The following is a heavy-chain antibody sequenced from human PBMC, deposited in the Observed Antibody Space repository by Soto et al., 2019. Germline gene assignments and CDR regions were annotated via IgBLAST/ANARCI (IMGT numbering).Heavy chain of an antibody. J-gene: IGHJ1*01. V-gene: IGHV3-48*02. Sequence: VGSLRLSCAASGFTFSSYSMNWVRQAPGKGLEWVSYISSSSSTIYYADSVKGRFTISRDNAKNSLYLQMNSLRDEDTAVYYCASGGYSSSWYRPAEYFQHWGQGTLVTVSS. CDR2: ISSSSSTI. D-gene: IGHD6-13*01. CDR3: ASGGYSSSWYRPAEYFQH. CDR1: GFTFSSYS.